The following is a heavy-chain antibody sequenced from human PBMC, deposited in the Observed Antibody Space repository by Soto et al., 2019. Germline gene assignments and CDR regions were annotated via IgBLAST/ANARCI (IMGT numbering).Heavy chain of an antibody. D-gene: IGHD3-3*01. CDR3: AKANSYYDFWSGYSPDY. CDR1: GFTFSSYA. J-gene: IGHJ4*02. Sequence: EVQLLESGGGLVQPGGSLRLSCAASGFTFSSYAMTWFRQAPGKGLEWVSGISGSGGSTFYADSVKGRFTISRDNSKNTLYLQMNSLRAEDTAVYYRAKANSYYDFWSGYSPDYWGQGTLVTVSS. V-gene: IGHV3-23*01. CDR2: ISGSGGST.